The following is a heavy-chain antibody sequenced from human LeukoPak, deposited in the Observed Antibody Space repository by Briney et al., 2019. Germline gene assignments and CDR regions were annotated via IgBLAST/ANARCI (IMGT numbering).Heavy chain of an antibody. CDR1: GDSISYFY. J-gene: IGHJ4*02. Sequence: SETLSLTCSVSGDSISYFYWSWIRQAAGKGLEWIGRIYTSGSTNYNPSLKSRVTMSVDTSKNQFSLKLSSVTAADTAVYYCARGYGSGSYNNFNQWGQGLLVAVSS. CDR2: IYTSGST. CDR3: ARGYGSGSYNNFNQ. D-gene: IGHD3-10*01. V-gene: IGHV4-4*07.